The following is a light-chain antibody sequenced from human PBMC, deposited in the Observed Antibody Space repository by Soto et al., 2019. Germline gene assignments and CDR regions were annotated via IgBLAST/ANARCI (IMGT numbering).Light chain of an antibody. CDR3: QQYNDWPRT. CDR2: GAS. V-gene: IGKV3-15*01. CDR1: QSVSSN. Sequence: EIVMTQSPATLSVSPGERATLSCRASQSVSSNVAWYQQTPGQAPRLLIYGASSRATGIPATFSGSGSGTDFTLTISSLQSEDFAVYYCQQYNDWPRTFGQGNKLEIK. J-gene: IGKJ2*01.